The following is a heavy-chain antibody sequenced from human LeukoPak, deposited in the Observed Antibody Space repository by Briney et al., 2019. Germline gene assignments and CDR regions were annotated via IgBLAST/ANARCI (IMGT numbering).Heavy chain of an antibody. CDR1: GFTFSSYW. CDR2: IKQDGSEK. J-gene: IGHJ5*02. D-gene: IGHD3-3*01. CDR3: ARDCRAYYDFWSGYYNWFDP. V-gene: IGHV3-7*03. Sequence: GGSLRLSCAASGFTFSSYWMSWVRQAPGKGLEWVANIKQDGSEKYYVDSVKGRFTISRDNAKNSLYLQMNSLRAEDTAVYYRARDCRAYYDFWSGYYNWFDPWGQGTLVTVSS.